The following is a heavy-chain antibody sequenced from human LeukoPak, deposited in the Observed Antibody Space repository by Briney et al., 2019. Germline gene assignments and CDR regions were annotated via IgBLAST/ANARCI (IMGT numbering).Heavy chain of an antibody. CDR2: MSTDGSST. J-gene: IGHJ4*02. V-gene: IGHV3-74*03. D-gene: IGHD2-8*01. Sequence: GGSLRLSCAASGFTFSSYGMHWVRQAPGKGLVWVSSMSTDGSSTTYAESVRGRFTISRDNAKNTLYLQMNSLRAEDTAVYYCARGAHVLMVYAPFDYWGQGTLVTVSS. CDR1: GFTFSSYG. CDR3: ARGAHVLMVYAPFDY.